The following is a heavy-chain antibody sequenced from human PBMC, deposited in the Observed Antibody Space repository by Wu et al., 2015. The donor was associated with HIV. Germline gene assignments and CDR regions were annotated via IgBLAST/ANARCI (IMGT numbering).Heavy chain of an antibody. CDR1: GTSVSSDYY. CDR3: ARETVYYYYYYMDV. D-gene: IGHD2-21*02. V-gene: IGHV4-38-2*02. J-gene: IGHJ6*03. Sequence: QVQLQESGPGLVKPSETLSLTCVVSGTSVSSDYYWGWIRQTPGKGLEWIGTLYHTGSTYYNPSLKSRVTISVDTSQNHFSLKLSSVTAADTAVYYCARETVYYYYYYMDVWGKGTTVTVSS. CDR2: LYHTGST.